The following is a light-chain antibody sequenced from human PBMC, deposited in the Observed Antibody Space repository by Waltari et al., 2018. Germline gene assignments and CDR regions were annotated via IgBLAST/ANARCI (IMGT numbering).Light chain of an antibody. CDR2: TNN. V-gene: IGLV1-44*01. CDR1: SSNIGSNS. CDR3: AAWDDSLDVWV. J-gene: IGLJ3*02. Sequence: QSVLTQPPSASGPPGQRVSFSCSGTSSNIGSNSVNWYQHLPGTAPKLLIHTNNQRPSGVPDRFSGSKSGTSASLAISGLRSEDEADCFCAAWDDSLDVWVFGGGTKLTVL.